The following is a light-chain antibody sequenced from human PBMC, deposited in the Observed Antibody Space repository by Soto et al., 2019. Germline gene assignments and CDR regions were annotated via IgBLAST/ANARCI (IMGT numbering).Light chain of an antibody. CDR1: QAVNTR. CDR2: ADS. Sequence: IVFRQVPATLPSLPGDRVNLSCRASQAVNTRLAWYQHKPGQDNRILIYADSNRATGIPARFSGSGSGTDFTLTISSLEPEDFSVYYCQQRYNWPINFGQGTRLDIK. CDR3: QQRYNWPIN. V-gene: IGKV3D-11*01. J-gene: IGKJ5*01.